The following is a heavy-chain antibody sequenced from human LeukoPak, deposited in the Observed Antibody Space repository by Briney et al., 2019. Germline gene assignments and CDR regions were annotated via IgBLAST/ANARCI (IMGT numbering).Heavy chain of an antibody. J-gene: IGHJ4*02. CDR1: GFTFSGYP. CDR2: ISYDGSNK. Sequence: GKSLRLSCAASGFTFSGYPIHWVRQAPGKGLEWVAVISYDGSNKYYADSVKGRFTISRDNSKDTLYLQMNSLRAEDTAVYYCASSLYGGVWYFDYWGQGTLVTVSS. D-gene: IGHD4-23*01. CDR3: ASSLYGGVWYFDY. V-gene: IGHV3-30-3*01.